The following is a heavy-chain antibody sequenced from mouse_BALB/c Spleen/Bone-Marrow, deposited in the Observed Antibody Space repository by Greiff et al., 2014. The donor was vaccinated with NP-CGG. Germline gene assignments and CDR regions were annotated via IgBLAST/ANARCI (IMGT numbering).Heavy chain of an antibody. Sequence: DVMLVESGGGLVQPGGSLKLSRAASGFDFSRYWMSWVRQAPGKGLEWIGEINPDSRTINYSPSLKDKFIISRDNAKNTLYLRLNKVRSEDTALYYCARPDYYGYLNYWGQGTTLTVSS. V-gene: IGHV4-1*02. D-gene: IGHD1-1*01. CDR1: GFDFSRYW. CDR3: ARPDYYGYLNY. J-gene: IGHJ2*01. CDR2: INPDSRTI.